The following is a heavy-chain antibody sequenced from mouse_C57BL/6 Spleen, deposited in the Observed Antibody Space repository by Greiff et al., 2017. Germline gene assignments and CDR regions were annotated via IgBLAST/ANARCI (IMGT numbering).Heavy chain of an antibody. V-gene: IGHV1-50*01. J-gene: IGHJ2*01. CDR2: IDPADSYT. CDR3: AERGY. Sequence: VQLQQPGAELVKPGASVKLSCKASGYTFTSYWMHWVKQRPGQGLEWIGEIDPADSYTNYNQKFKGKATLTVDTSSSTAYMQLSSLTSEDSAVYYWAERGYWGQGNTLTVSS. CDR1: GYTFTSYW.